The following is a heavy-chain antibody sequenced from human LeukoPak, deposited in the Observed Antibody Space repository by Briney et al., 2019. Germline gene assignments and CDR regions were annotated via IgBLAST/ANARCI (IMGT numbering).Heavy chain of an antibody. J-gene: IGHJ4*02. CDR3: ARVYRDTARFDY. D-gene: IGHD5-18*01. Sequence: ASVKVSCKASGGTFSSYAISWVRQAPGQGLEWMGIINPSGGSTSYAQKFQGRVTMTRDTSTSTVYMELSSLRSEDTAVYYSARVYRDTARFDYWGQGTLVTVSS. CDR1: GGTFSSYA. V-gene: IGHV1-46*01. CDR2: INPSGGST.